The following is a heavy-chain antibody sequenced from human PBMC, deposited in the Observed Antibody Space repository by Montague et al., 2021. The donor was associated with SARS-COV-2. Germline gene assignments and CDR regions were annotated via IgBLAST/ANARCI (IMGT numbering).Heavy chain of an antibody. Sequence: TLSLTCTVSGGSISSGSYYWSWIRQPAGKGLEWIGRIYTSGXTXYXXXXKXRVTISVDTSKNQFSLKLSSVTAADTAVYYCARDVLLWFGELSFLDVWGKGTTVTVSS. J-gene: IGHJ6*04. V-gene: IGHV4-61*02. D-gene: IGHD3-10*01. CDR3: ARDVLLWFGELSFLDV. CDR1: GGSISSGSYY. CDR2: IYTSGXT.